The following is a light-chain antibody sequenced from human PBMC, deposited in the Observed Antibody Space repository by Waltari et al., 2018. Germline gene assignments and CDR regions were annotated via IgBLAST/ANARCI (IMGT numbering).Light chain of an antibody. CDR3: FQGTHWPPYT. V-gene: IGKV2-30*01. CDR2: KVS. J-gene: IGKJ2*01. Sequence: DVVLTQSPLSLPVTLGQPASISCSPSHSLVNTDGNTYLNWFHQRPGQSPRRLIYKVSNRDSGVPDRFSGSGAVTDFTLRISRVEAEDVGLYFCFQGTHWPPYTFGQGTKLEIK. CDR1: HSLVNTDGNTY.